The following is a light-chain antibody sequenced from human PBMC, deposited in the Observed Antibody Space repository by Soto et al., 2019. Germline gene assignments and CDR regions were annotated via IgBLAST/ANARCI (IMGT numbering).Light chain of an antibody. Sequence: QSALTQPPSASGSPGQSVTISCTGTSSDIGVYNFVSGYQQHPDEAPKLIIYDVTRRPSGVPGRFSGSKSGNTAFLTVSGLQAEDEADYYCSSYAGRNNVVFGTGIKLTVL. CDR2: DVT. V-gene: IGLV2-8*01. CDR3: SSYAGRNNVV. CDR1: SSDIGVYNF. J-gene: IGLJ1*01.